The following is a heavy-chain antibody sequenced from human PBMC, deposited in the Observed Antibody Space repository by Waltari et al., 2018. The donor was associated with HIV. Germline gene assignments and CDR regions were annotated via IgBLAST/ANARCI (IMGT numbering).Heavy chain of an antibody. V-gene: IGHV3-9*01. J-gene: IGHJ5*02. Sequence: DVQLVESGGGLVQPGRSLRLSCAASGFTFADYAMHWVRQPPGKVREWVSGSSWNGLSIDYADSVKVRFTIARDNTKNSLYLQMNSVRAEDTALYYCAKDRGPFIAVAGTWGQGTLVTVSS. D-gene: IGHD6-19*01. CDR2: SSWNGLSI. CDR1: GFTFADYA. CDR3: AKDRGPFIAVAGT.